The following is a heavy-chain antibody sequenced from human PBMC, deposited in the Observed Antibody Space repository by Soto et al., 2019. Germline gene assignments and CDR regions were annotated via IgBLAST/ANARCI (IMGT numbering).Heavy chain of an antibody. Sequence: VGSLRLSCAASGFTFSSYAMHWVRQAPGKGLEWVAVISYDGSNKYYADSVKGRFTISRDNSKNTLYLQMNSLRAEDTAVYYCAREEGYCSGGSCYDEGGMDVWGQGTTVTVSS. CDR3: AREEGYCSGGSCYDEGGMDV. D-gene: IGHD2-15*01. CDR1: GFTFSSYA. CDR2: ISYDGSNK. J-gene: IGHJ6*02. V-gene: IGHV3-30-3*01.